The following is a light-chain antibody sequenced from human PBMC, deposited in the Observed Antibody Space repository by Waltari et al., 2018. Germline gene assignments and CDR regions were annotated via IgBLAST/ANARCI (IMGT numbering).Light chain of an antibody. Sequence: QSALTQPPSASGSPGQSVTISCAGTNSDVGTYNYVSWYQHHPGKAPKLLIYGVTERLPGVPARFSGSKSGTTASRTVAGLQADDEADYYCTSYGGVNVLGVLFGGGTKLTVL. J-gene: IGLJ2*01. CDR3: TSYGGVNVLGVL. V-gene: IGLV2-8*01. CDR2: GVT. CDR1: NSDVGTYNY.